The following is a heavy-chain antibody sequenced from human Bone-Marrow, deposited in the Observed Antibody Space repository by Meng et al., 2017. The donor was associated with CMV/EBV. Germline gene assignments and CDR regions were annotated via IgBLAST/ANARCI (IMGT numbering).Heavy chain of an antibody. CDR2: INPNSGGT. Sequence: ASVKVSCKASGYTFTDYYMHWVRQAPGQGLEWMGWINPNSGGTNYAQKFQGRVTMTRDTSISTAYMALSRLRSDDTAVYYCARFYDTSGADYWGQGTLVTVSS. V-gene: IGHV1-2*02. CDR3: ARFYDTSGADY. CDR1: GYTFTDYY. J-gene: IGHJ4*02. D-gene: IGHD3-22*01.